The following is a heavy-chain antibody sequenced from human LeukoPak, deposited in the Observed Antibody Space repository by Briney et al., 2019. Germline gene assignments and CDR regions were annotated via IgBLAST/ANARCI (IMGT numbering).Heavy chain of an antibody. D-gene: IGHD2-8*02. CDR1: GFIFSAYG. V-gene: IGHV3-48*04. CDR3: ARARGGRTYSETGGYPVFDN. CDR2: ISNDLSTI. Sequence: GGSLRLSCATSGFIFSAYGMNWVRQAPGKGLEWISYISNDLSTIHYAASVKGRFTISRDNARNSLYLQMDSLRAEDTAVYFCARARGGRTYSETGGYPVFDNWGQGTLVTVSS. J-gene: IGHJ4*02.